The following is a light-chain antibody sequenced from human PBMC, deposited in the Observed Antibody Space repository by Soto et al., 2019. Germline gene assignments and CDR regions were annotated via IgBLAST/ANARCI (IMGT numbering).Light chain of an antibody. CDR2: END. CDR1: SSNIGNND. CDR3: GTWDSSLSSVV. V-gene: IGLV1-51*02. Sequence: QSVLTQPPSMSAAPGQTVTISCSGSSSNIGNNDVSWYQQLPGAAPKLLIYENDKRPSAIPDRFSGSKSGTSATLGITGLQTGDEADYYCGTWDSSLSSVVFGGGTKLTVL. J-gene: IGLJ2*01.